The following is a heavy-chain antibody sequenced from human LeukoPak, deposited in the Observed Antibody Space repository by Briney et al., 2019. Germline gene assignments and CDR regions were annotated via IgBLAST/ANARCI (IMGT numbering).Heavy chain of an antibody. Sequence: GASVKLSCKASGGTFSSYAISWVRQAPGQGLEWMGGIIPIFGTANYAQKFQGRVTITTDESTSTACMELSSLRSEDTSVYYCARGPYGLGAFDIWGQGTMVTVSS. CDR1: GGTFSSYA. CDR2: IIPIFGTA. J-gene: IGHJ3*02. V-gene: IGHV1-69*05. D-gene: IGHD3/OR15-3a*01. CDR3: ARGPYGLGAFDI.